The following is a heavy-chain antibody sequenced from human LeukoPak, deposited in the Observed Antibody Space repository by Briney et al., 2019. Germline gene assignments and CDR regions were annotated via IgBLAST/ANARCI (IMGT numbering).Heavy chain of an antibody. V-gene: IGHV3-21*01. CDR3: ARGGGDIPIDY. CDR1: GFTFSTYG. Sequence: GGSLRLSCAASGFTFSTYGMNWVRQAPGKGLEWVSPISSSSYIYYADAVKGRFTISRDNARNSLYLQMNSLRAEDTALYYCARGGGDIPIDYWGQGTLVAVSS. CDR2: ISSSSYI. D-gene: IGHD2-21*02. J-gene: IGHJ4*02.